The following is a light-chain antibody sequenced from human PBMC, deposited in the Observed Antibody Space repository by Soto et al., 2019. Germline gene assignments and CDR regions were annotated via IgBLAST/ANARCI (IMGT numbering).Light chain of an antibody. J-gene: IGLJ3*02. Sequence: QSALPQPASVSGSPGQSITVSCTGTSSDIGSYNLVSWYQHHPGKAPKLMIYAVSKRPSGVSSRFSGSKSGNTASLTIAGLQAEDEADYFCCSYAGGSTLLFGGGTKLTVL. CDR2: AVS. V-gene: IGLV2-23*02. CDR1: SSDIGSYNL. CDR3: CSYAGGSTLL.